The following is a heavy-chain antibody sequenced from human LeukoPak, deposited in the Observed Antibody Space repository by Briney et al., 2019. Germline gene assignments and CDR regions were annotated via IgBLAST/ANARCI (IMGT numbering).Heavy chain of an antibody. D-gene: IGHD2-21*02. V-gene: IGHV1-69*05. CDR2: IIPIFGTA. CDR3: ARELVTAKNWFDP. Sequence: ASVKVSCKASGGTFSSYAISWVRQAPGQGLEWMGRIIPIFGTANYAQKFQGRVTITTDESTSTAYMELSSLRSEDTAVYYCARELVTAKNWFDPWGQGTLVTVSS. J-gene: IGHJ5*02. CDR1: GGTFSSYA.